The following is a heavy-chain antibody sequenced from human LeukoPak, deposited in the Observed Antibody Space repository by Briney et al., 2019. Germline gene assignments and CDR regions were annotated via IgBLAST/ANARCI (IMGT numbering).Heavy chain of an antibody. D-gene: IGHD1-26*01. CDR2: ISAYNGNT. CDR1: GYTFTSYG. J-gene: IGHJ4*02. Sequence: ASVKVSCKASGYTFTSYGISWVRQAPGQGLEWMGWISAYNGNTNYAQKLQGRVTMTTDTSTSTAYMELRSLRSDDTAVYYCAREMYSGSYWGGSYYFDYWGQGTLVTVSS. CDR3: AREMYSGSYWGGSYYFDY. V-gene: IGHV1-18*01.